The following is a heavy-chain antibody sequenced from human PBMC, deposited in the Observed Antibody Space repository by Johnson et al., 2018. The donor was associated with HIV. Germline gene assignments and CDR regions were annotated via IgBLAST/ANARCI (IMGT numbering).Heavy chain of an antibody. CDR3: TRQADI. CDR2: ISYDGSNK. CDR1: GFTFSSYA. V-gene: IGHV3-30*04. J-gene: IGHJ3*02. Sequence: QVQLVEFGGGVVQPGRSLRLSCAASGFTFSSYAMHWVRQAPGKGLEWVAVISYDGSNKYYADSVKGRFTISRDNSKNTLYLQMNSLRAEDTAVYYCTRQADIWGQGTMVTVSS.